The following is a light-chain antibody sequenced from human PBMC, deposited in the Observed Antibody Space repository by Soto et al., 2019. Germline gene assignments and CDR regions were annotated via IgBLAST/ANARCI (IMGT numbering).Light chain of an antibody. J-gene: IGKJ1*01. CDR1: QSISTN. Sequence: EIVMTQSPATLSVSPRERATLSCRASQSISTNLAWYQQKLGQAPRLLIYGASTRATGIPARFSGSGSGTEFTLTISSLQSEDFAVYYCQHYNNWPPWTFGQGTKVEVK. CDR2: GAS. CDR3: QHYNNWPPWT. V-gene: IGKV3-15*01.